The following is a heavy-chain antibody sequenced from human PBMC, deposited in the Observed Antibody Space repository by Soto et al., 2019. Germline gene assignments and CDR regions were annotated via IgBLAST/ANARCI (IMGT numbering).Heavy chain of an antibody. CDR3: ARTPYGDYLGDYYYYGMDV. CDR1: GYTFTSYA. D-gene: IGHD4-17*01. CDR2: INAGNGNT. Sequence: QVQLVQSGAEVKKPGASVKVSCKASGYTFTSYAMHWVRQAPGQRLEWMGWINAGNGNTKYSQKFQGRVTITRDTSASTAYMELSSLRSEDTAVYYCARTPYGDYLGDYYYYGMDVWGQGTTVTVSS. J-gene: IGHJ6*02. V-gene: IGHV1-3*01.